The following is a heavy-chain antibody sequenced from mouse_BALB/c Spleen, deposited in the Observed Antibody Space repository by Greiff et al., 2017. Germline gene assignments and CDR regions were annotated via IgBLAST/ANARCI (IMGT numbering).Heavy chain of an antibody. J-gene: IGHJ2*01. V-gene: IGHV5-12-1*01. CDR3: ARQAYGYEENYFDY. Sequence: EVMLVESGGGLVKPGGSLKLSCAASGFAFSSYDMSWVRQTPEKRLEWVAYISSGGGSTYYPDTVKGRFTISRDNAKNTLYLQMSSLKSEDTAMYYCARQAYGYEENYFDYWGQGTTLTVSS. CDR1: GFAFSSYD. D-gene: IGHD2-2*01. CDR2: ISSGGGST.